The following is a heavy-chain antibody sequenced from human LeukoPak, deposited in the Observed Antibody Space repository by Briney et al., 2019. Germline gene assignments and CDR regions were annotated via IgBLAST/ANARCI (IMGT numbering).Heavy chain of an antibody. V-gene: IGHV3-73*01. Sequence: VGALRVSSADSGFTFSVSAMHWVRQASGEGLECVGRIRIKANSYATAYAASVKGRFTISRDDSKNTAYLQMNSLKTEDTAVYYCTRLGSSSWYYYYYYMDVWGKGTTVTVSS. CDR3: TRLGSSSWYYYYYYMDV. CDR1: GFTFSVSA. D-gene: IGHD6-13*01. CDR2: IRIKANSYAT. J-gene: IGHJ6*03.